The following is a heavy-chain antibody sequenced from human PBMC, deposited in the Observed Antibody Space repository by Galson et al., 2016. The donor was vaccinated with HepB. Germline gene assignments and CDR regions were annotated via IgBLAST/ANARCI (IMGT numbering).Heavy chain of an antibody. V-gene: IGHV3-23*01. CDR2: IDDNGANI. Sequence: SLRLSCAASGFTFSRYDMNWVRQAPGMGLEWVSVIDDNGANIYYADSVKGRFTISRDNSDNTLSLQMNRLRAEDTARYYCVRDFDYWGRGTQVTVSS. J-gene: IGHJ4*02. CDR3: VRDFDY. CDR1: GFTFSRYD.